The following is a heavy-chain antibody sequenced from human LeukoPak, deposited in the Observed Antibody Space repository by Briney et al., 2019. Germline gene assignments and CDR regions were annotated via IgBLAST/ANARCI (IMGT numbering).Heavy chain of an antibody. D-gene: IGHD1-26*01. CDR2: VYYRGST. CDR3: ARGSHGAPVGATPKIYFYDYYMDV. Sequence: TLSLTCTVSGGSISRGGYYWSWIRQHPGKGREWIGCVYYRGSTYYCPSLMSRVTILVDTSKNQFSLRLSSVPAADTAVYYCARGSHGAPVGATPKIYFYDYYMDVWGKGTTVTVSS. V-gene: IGHV4-31*03. J-gene: IGHJ6*03. CDR1: GGSISRGGYY.